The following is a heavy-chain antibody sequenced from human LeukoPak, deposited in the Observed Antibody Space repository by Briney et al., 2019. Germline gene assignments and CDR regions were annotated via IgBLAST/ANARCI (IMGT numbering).Heavy chain of an antibody. D-gene: IGHD1-26*01. CDR2: ISWNSGSI. V-gene: IGHV3-9*03. Sequence: GGSLRLSCAASGFTFDDYAMHWVRQAPGKGLGWVSGISWNSGSIGYADSVKGRFTISRDNAKNSLYLQMNSLRAEDMALYYCAKGLGGAFDYWGQGTLVTVSS. J-gene: IGHJ4*02. CDR1: GFTFDDYA. CDR3: AKGLGGAFDY.